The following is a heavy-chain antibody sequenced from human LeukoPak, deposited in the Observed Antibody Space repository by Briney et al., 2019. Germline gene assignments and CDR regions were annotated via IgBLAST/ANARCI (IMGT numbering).Heavy chain of an antibody. Sequence: ASVKVSCKASGYTFSSYGISWVRQAPGQGLEWMGWISAYNGNTDYAQNVQGRVTMTTDTSTNTAYMDLRSLRSDDTAVYYCARDSRLCSGYDLPFDYWGQGTLVTVSS. CDR2: ISAYNGNT. D-gene: IGHD5-12*01. CDR1: GYTFSSYG. V-gene: IGHV1-18*01. J-gene: IGHJ4*02. CDR3: ARDSRLCSGYDLPFDY.